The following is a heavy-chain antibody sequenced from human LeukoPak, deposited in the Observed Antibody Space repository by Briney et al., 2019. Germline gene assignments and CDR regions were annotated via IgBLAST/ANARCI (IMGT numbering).Heavy chain of an antibody. Sequence: PGGSLRLSCAASGFTFSSYSMNWVRQAPGKGLEWVSSISSSSSYIYYADSVKGRFTISRDNAKNSLYLQMNSLRAEDTAVYCCARDRIVVVPAAYMDDAFDIWGQGTMVTVPS. D-gene: IGHD2-2*01. CDR3: ARDRIVVVPAAYMDDAFDI. J-gene: IGHJ3*02. CDR2: ISSSSSYI. V-gene: IGHV3-21*01. CDR1: GFTFSSYS.